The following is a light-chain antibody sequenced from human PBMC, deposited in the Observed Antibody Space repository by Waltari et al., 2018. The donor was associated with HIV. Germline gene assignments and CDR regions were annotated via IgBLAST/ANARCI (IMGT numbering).Light chain of an antibody. CDR1: QSVTSN. CDR2: GAS. V-gene: IGKV3-15*01. CDR3: QQYNNWPPT. J-gene: IGKJ1*01. Sequence: EIVMTRSPATLSVSPGERATLSCRASQSVTSNLAWYQQKPGQAPRLLIYGASTRATGIPARFSGGGSGTEFTLTIRSLQSEDFAVYYCQQYNNWPPTFGQGTKVEIK.